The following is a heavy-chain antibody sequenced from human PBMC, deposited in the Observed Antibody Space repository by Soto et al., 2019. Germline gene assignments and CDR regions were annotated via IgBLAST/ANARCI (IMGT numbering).Heavy chain of an antibody. CDR3: ARDHLRELVEPWGMDV. D-gene: IGHD1-26*01. Sequence: QVQLVQSGAEVKKPGSSVKVSCKASGGTFSSYAISWVRQAPGQGLEWMGGIIPIFGTATYAQKFQGRVTITADESTSTAYMELSSLRSEDTAVYYCARDHLRELVEPWGMDVWGQGTTVTVSS. CDR1: GGTFSSYA. V-gene: IGHV1-69*01. J-gene: IGHJ6*02. CDR2: IIPIFGTA.